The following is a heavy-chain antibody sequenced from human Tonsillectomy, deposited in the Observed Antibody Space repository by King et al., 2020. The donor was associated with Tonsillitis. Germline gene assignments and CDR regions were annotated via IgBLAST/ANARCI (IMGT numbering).Heavy chain of an antibody. J-gene: IGHJ4*02. Sequence: VQLVESGGGVVQPGRFLRLSCAASGFTFSSYPMHWVRQAPGKGLEWVAVISYDGSNKYYADSVKGRFTISRDNSKNTLFLQMSSLRAEDTAVYYCARASLASEHSSTLYEPFDYWGQGTLVSVSS. CDR2: ISYDGSNK. V-gene: IGHV3-30*04. CDR3: ARASLASEHSSTLYEPFDY. CDR1: GFTFSSYP. D-gene: IGHD6-13*01.